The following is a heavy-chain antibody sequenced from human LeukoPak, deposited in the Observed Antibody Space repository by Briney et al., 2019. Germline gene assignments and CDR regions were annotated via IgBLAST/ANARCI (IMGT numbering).Heavy chain of an antibody. CDR3: ARRLAEWQSWFNP. Sequence: GESLKISCKGSGYKFPDYWIAWVRQMPGRGLECMGIIYPGDSETTYNPSFQGHVTISADKSTNTAYLQWSSLKASDSGMYYCARRLAEWQSWFNPWGQGTPVTVSS. CDR1: GYKFPDYW. D-gene: IGHD3-3*02. CDR2: IYPGDSET. V-gene: IGHV5-51*01. J-gene: IGHJ5*02.